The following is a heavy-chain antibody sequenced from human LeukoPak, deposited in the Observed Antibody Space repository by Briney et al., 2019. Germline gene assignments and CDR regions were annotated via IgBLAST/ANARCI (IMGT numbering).Heavy chain of an antibody. CDR3: ARGGKAGL. CDR2: INHSGST. Sequence: PTETLSLTCAVYGGSFSGYYWSWIRQPPGKGLGWIGEINHSGSTNYNPSLKSRVTISVDTSKNQFSLKLSSVTAADTAVYYCARGGKAGLWGQGTLVTVSS. V-gene: IGHV4-34*01. CDR1: GGSFSGYY. J-gene: IGHJ4*02. D-gene: IGHD1-14*01.